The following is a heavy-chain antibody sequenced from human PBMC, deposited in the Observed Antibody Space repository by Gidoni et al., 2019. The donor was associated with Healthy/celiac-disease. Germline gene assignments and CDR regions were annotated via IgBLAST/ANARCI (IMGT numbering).Heavy chain of an antibody. J-gene: IGHJ4*02. CDR1: GFPFSSYA. D-gene: IGHD4-17*01. CDR2: IRGSGGST. Sequence: EVQLLESGGGLVQPGGSLRLSCAASGFPFSSYAMSWVRQAPGKGLEWVSVIRGSGGSTYYADSVKGRFTISRDNSKNTLYLQMNSLRAEDTAVYYCAKDPTDYGDYYFDYWGQGTLVTVSS. CDR3: AKDPTDYGDYYFDY. V-gene: IGHV3-23*01.